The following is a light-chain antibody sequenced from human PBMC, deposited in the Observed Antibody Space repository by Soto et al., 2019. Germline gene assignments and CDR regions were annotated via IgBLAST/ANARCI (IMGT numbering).Light chain of an antibody. J-gene: IGKJ1*01. CDR1: QSISTY. CDR3: QQSFGAPRT. CDR2: GAY. Sequence: DIQMTQSPSSLSASLGDRVTVTFRAIQSISTYLNWCQQRPGKAPKLLIYGAYTLQDGVPSRFSGSGSETEFTLTISSLQPEDFATYYCQQSFGAPRTFGQGTKVDIK. V-gene: IGKV1-39*01.